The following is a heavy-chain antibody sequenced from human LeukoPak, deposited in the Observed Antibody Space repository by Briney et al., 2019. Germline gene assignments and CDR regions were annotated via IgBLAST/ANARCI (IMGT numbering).Heavy chain of an antibody. CDR1: GFTFSSYG. CDR2: IRYDGRNK. D-gene: IGHD2-2*02. CDR3: ARVAAEVVGVPGAIGFGWVRRDYYYMDV. Sequence: GGSLRLSCAASGFTFSSYGMHWVRQAPGKGLDWVAFIRYDGRNKYYADSVKGRFTISRDNSKNTLYLQMNSLRAEDTAVYYCARVAAEVVGVPGAIGFGWVRRDYYYMDVWGKGTTVTVSS. V-gene: IGHV3-30*02. J-gene: IGHJ6*03.